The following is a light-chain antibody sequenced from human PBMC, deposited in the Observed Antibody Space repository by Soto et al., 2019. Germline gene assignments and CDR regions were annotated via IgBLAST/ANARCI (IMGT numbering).Light chain of an antibody. CDR3: HQYGSAPAWT. Sequence: EIVLTQSPGTLSLFPGERATLSCRASQSISSSYLACYQQKPGQAPRLLIYGSSSRATGIPDRFSGAGYATDFTLTISRLEPEDFAVYYCHQYGSAPAWTFGQGTNVEIK. CDR2: GSS. J-gene: IGKJ1*01. V-gene: IGKV3-20*01. CDR1: QSISSSY.